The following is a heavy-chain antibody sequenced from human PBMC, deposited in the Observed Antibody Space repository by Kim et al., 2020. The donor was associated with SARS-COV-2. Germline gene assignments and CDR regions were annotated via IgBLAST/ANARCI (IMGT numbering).Heavy chain of an antibody. J-gene: IGHJ4*02. D-gene: IGHD3-16*01. CDR3: AKGGLPGALDY. V-gene: IGHV3-74*01. Sequence: TGYADSGKGRFTISRDKTKNTLYLQMNSLSAEDTAMYYCAKGGLPGALDYWGQGTLVTVSS. CDR2: T.